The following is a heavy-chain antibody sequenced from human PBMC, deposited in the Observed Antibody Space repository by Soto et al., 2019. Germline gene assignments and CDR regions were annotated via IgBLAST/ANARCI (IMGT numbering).Heavy chain of an antibody. Sequence: ASVKVSGKVSGYTFTSYGIGWVRQAPGQGLERMGWISAYNGNTNYAQKLEGRVTMTTATSTSTAYMELRSLRSDDTAVYYCGTLGYCSGGSCYSTPYFDYWGQGTLVTVSS. J-gene: IGHJ4*02. CDR1: GYTFTSYG. CDR3: GTLGYCSGGSCYSTPYFDY. D-gene: IGHD2-15*01. CDR2: ISAYNGNT. V-gene: IGHV1-18*04.